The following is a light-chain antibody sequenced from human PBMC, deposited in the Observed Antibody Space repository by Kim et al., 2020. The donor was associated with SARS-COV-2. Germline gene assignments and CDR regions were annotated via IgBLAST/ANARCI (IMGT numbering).Light chain of an antibody. Sequence: ASVGDRVTIPCRASQGISNYLAWYQQKPGKVPTLLIYAAYALQSGVPSRFSGSGSGTDFTLTISSLQPEDVATYYCQKYNSAPLTFGQGTKVDIK. V-gene: IGKV1-27*01. CDR1: QGISNY. CDR2: AAY. J-gene: IGKJ1*01. CDR3: QKYNSAPLT.